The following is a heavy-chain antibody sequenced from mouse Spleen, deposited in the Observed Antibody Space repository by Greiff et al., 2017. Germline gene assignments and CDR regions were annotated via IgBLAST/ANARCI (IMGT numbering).Heavy chain of an antibody. CDR3: ARSLFYGSSYPYYFDY. Sequence: QVQLQQPGAELVKPGASVKMSCKASGYTFTSYWITWVKQRPGQGLEWIGDIYPGSGSTNYNEKFKSKATLTVDTSSSTAYMQLSSLTSEDSAVYYCARSLFYGSSYPYYFDYWGQGTTLTVSS. CDR2: IYPGSGST. D-gene: IGHD1-1*01. V-gene: IGHV1-55*01. J-gene: IGHJ2*01. CDR1: GYTFTSYW.